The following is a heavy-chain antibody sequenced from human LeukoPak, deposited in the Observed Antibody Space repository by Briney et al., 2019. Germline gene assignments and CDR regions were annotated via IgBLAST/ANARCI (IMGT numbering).Heavy chain of an antibody. V-gene: IGHV3-23*01. Sequence: GGSLRLSCAASGFTFSSYGMSWVRQAPGKGLEYVSGISGSGGTTYYADSVKGRFIISRDNSKNTLYLQMSSLRAEDTALYYCAKDRSDYDYYGQYYFDYWGQGTLVTVSS. CDR1: GFTFSSYG. J-gene: IGHJ4*02. D-gene: IGHD5-12*01. CDR2: ISGSGGTT. CDR3: AKDRSDYDYYGQYYFDY.